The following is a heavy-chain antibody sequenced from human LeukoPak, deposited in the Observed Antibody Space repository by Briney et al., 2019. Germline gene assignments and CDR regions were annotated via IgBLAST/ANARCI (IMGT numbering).Heavy chain of an antibody. CDR2: IWYDGSNK. CDR3: ARAGGAHIVVVPAEADY. D-gene: IGHD2-2*01. Sequence: GGSLRLSCAASGFTFSSYGMHWVRQAPGKGLEWVAVIWYDGSNKYYADSVKGRFTISRDNSKNTLHLQMNSLRAEDTAVYYCARAGGAHIVVVPAEADYWGQGTLVTVSS. J-gene: IGHJ4*02. V-gene: IGHV3-33*01. CDR1: GFTFSSYG.